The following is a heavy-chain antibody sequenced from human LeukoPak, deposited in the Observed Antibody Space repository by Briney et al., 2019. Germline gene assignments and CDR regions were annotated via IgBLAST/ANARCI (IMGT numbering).Heavy chain of an antibody. V-gene: IGHV4-59*06. D-gene: IGHD2-15*01. Sequence: PSETLSLTCTVSGGSISSYYWSWIRQPPGKGLEWIGYIYYSGSTYYNPSLKSRVTISVDTSKNQFSLKLSSVTAADTAVYYCAMEVAALRSYGMDVWGQGTTVTVSS. CDR2: IYYSGST. J-gene: IGHJ6*02. CDR1: GGSISSYY. CDR3: AMEVAALRSYGMDV.